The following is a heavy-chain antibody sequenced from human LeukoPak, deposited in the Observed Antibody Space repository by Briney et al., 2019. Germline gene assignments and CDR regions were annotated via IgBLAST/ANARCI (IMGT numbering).Heavy chain of an antibody. D-gene: IGHD6-13*01. Sequence: GASVKVSCKASGYTFTGYYMHWVRQAPGQGLEWMGWINPNSGGTNYAQKFQGRVTMTRDTSISTAYMELSRLRSDDTAVYYCARDNQRYSSSWYAYWGQGALVTVSS. CDR1: GYTFTGYY. CDR2: INPNSGGT. J-gene: IGHJ4*02. V-gene: IGHV1-2*02. CDR3: ARDNQRYSSSWYAY.